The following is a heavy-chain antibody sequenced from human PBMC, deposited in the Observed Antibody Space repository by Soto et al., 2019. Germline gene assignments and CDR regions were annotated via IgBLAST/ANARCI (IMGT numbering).Heavy chain of an antibody. CDR2: TSFDGTKK. CDR3: SGEDTRGYFDF. V-gene: IGHV3-30-3*01. Sequence: QVQVVESGGGVVQPGRSLRLSCAASGFTFNPYAMHWVRQAPGKGLEWVAITSFDGTKKYYAVSVKGRFTISRDNSKNTLNLQMNSLRPEDTAVYYCSGEDTRGYFDFRGQGILVAVSS. J-gene: IGHJ4*02. CDR1: GFTFNPYA. D-gene: IGHD2-2*01.